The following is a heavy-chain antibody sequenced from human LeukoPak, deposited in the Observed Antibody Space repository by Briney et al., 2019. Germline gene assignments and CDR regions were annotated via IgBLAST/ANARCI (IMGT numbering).Heavy chain of an antibody. CDR2: IIPILGIA. V-gene: IGHV1-69*04. CDR1: GGTFSSYA. D-gene: IGHD3-22*01. Sequence: SVTVSCKASGGTFSSYAISWVRQAPGQGLEWMGRIIPILGIANYAQKFQGRVTITADKSTSTAYMELSSLRSEDTAVYYCARVGAYYYDSSGYYNPPGWGQGTLVTVSS. J-gene: IGHJ4*02. CDR3: ARVGAYYYDSSGYYNPPG.